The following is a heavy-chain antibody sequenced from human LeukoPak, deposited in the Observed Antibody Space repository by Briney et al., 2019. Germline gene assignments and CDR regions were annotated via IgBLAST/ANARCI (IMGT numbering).Heavy chain of an antibody. V-gene: IGHV3-9*01. D-gene: IGHD3-22*01. CDR2: ISWNSGSI. CDR3: AKDNGVVITGIFDY. Sequence: TGGSLRLSCAASGFTFDDYAMHWVRQAPGKGLEWVSGISWNSGSIGYADSVKGRFTISRDNAKNSLYLQMNSLRAEDTALYYCAKDNGVVITGIFDYWGQGTLVTVSS. J-gene: IGHJ4*02. CDR1: GFTFDDYA.